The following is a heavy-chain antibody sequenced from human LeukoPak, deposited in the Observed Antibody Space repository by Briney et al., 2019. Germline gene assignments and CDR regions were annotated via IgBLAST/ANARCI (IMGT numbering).Heavy chain of an antibody. V-gene: IGHV1-3*01. CDR2: INPDNGNA. CDR3: ARDRGGTGDFDY. CDR1: GCTFTNYA. D-gene: IGHD3-10*01. Sequence: ASVKVSCKASGCTFTNYALHWVRQAPGQRLEWMGWINPDNGNAEYSQKFQGRVIITRDTSATTAYMELSSLRSEDMAVYYCARDRGGTGDFDYWGQGTLVTVSS. J-gene: IGHJ4*02.